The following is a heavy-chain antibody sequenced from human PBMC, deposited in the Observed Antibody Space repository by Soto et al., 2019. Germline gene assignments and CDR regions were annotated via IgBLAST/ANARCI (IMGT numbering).Heavy chain of an antibody. CDR1: GSTFSIAW. D-gene: IGHD4-17*01. V-gene: IGHV3-74*01. CDR3: ARAATFNYGGNSGFDY. CDR2: INSDGSGT. J-gene: IGHJ4*02. Sequence: GSLLVTSTAAGSTFSIAWMDCVRQAPGKGLVWVSHINSDGSGTSYADSVKVRFSISRDNAENTLYLQMNSLRAGDTAVYYCARAATFNYGGNSGFDYWGQGTLVIVSS.